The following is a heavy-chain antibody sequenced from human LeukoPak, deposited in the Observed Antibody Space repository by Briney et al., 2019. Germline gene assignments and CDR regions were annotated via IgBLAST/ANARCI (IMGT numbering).Heavy chain of an antibody. CDR1: GFTFSSYG. Sequence: GGSLRLSCAASGFTFSSYGMHWVRQAPGKGLEWVAVISYDGNNKYYADSVKGRFTISRDNSKNTLYLQMNSLRAEDTAVYYCARVGKTVSYFDYWGQGTLVTVSS. V-gene: IGHV3-30*03. CDR2: ISYDGNNK. J-gene: IGHJ4*02. CDR3: ARVGKTVSYFDY. D-gene: IGHD4-17*01.